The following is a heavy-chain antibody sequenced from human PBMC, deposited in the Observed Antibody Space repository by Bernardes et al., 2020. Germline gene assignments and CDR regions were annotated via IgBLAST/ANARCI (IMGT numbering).Heavy chain of an antibody. J-gene: IGHJ3*02. CDR2: ISAYNGNT. D-gene: IGHD6-6*01. CDR3: ARDRRGIAARPPPTIDAFDI. CDR1: GYTFTSYG. Sequence: ASVKVSCKASGYTFTSYGISWVRQAPGQGLEWMGWISAYNGNTNYAQKLQGRVTMTTDTSTSTAYMELRSLRSDDTAVYYCARDRRGIAARPPPTIDAFDIWGQGTMVTVSS. V-gene: IGHV1-18*01.